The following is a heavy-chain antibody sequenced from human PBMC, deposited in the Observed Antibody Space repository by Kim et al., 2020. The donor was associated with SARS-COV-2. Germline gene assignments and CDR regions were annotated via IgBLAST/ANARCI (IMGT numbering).Heavy chain of an antibody. J-gene: IGHJ5*02. CDR3: ARDMYYDSRGSGVNWFDP. CDR2: ISYDGSNK. D-gene: IGHD3-22*01. CDR1: GFTFSSYA. V-gene: IGHV3-30*04. Sequence: GGSLRLSCAASGFTFSSYAMHWVRQAPGKGLEWVAVISYDGSNKYYADSVKGRFTISRDNAKNTLYLQMNSLRAEDTAVYYCARDMYYDSRGSGVNWFDPWGQGTLVTVSS.